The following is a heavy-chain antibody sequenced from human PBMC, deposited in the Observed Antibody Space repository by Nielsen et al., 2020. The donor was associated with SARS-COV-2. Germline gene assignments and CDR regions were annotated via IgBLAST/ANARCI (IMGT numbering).Heavy chain of an antibody. Sequence: KVSCKGSGYSFTSYWIGWVRQMPGKGLEWMGIIYPGDSDTRYSPSFQGQVTISADKSISTAYLQWSSLKASDTAMYYCARWIQLGRIYYYGMDVGGQGTTVTVSS. V-gene: IGHV5-51*01. CDR3: ARWIQLGRIYYYGMDV. CDR1: GYSFTSYW. CDR2: IYPGDSDT. J-gene: IGHJ6*02. D-gene: IGHD5-18*01.